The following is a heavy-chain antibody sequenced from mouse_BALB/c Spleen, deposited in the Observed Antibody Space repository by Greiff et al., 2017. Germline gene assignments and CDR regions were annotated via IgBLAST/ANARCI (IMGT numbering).Heavy chain of an antibody. D-gene: IGHD2-10*01. CDR3: ARAPTYYAIDY. J-gene: IGHJ4*01. CDR1: GFTFTDYY. Sequence: EVQRVESGGGLVQPGGSLRLSCATSGFTFTDYYMSWVRQPPGKALEWLGFIRNKANGYTTEYSASVKGRFTISRDNSQSILYLQMNTLRAEDSATYYCARAPTYYAIDYWGQGTSVTVSS. CDR2: IRNKANGYTT. V-gene: IGHV7-3*02.